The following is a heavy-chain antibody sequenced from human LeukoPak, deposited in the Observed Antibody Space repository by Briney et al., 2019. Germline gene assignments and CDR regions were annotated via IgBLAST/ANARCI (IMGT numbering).Heavy chain of an antibody. CDR1: GYTFTGYY. CDR3: ARLSSSTSWGMDFDY. V-gene: IGHV1-2*04. Sequence: ASVKVSCKASGYTFTGYYMHWVRQAPEQGLEWMGWINPNSGGTNYAQKFQGWVTMTRDTSISTAYMELSRLRSDDTAVYYCARLSSSTSWGMDFDYWGQGTLVTVSS. J-gene: IGHJ4*02. D-gene: IGHD2-2*01. CDR2: INPNSGGT.